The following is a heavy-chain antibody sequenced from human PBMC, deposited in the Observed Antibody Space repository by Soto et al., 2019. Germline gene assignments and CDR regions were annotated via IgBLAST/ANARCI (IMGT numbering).Heavy chain of an antibody. CDR2: MNPNSGNT. CDR3: ARDTLFNYYVSGGPFGY. D-gene: IGHD3-10*01. V-gene: IGHV1-8*01. Sequence: ASVKVSCKASGYTFTIYDINWVRQATGQGLEWMGLMNPNSGNTGYAQKFQGRVTMTRYTYISTAYMELSSVRSEDTAVYNCARDTLFNYYVSGGPFGYWVKGTLVPVTS. CDR1: GYTFTIYD. J-gene: IGHJ4*02.